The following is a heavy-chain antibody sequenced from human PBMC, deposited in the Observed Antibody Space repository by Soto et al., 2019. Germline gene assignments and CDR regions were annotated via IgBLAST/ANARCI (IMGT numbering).Heavy chain of an antibody. Sequence: PSETLSLTWTVSGGSISSYYWSWIRQPPGKGLKWIGYIYYSGSTNYNPSLKSRVTISVDTSKNQFSLKLSSVTAADTAVYYCARASFEGDSWTGYWIGYYYGMDAWGQGTTVTVSS. J-gene: IGHJ6*02. CDR3: ARASFEGDSWTGYWIGYYYGMDA. CDR1: GGSISSYY. CDR2: IYYSGST. D-gene: IGHD3-9*01. V-gene: IGHV4-59*01.